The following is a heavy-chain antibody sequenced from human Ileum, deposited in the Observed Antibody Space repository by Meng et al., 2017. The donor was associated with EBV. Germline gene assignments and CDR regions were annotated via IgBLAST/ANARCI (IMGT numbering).Heavy chain of an antibody. Sequence: GQLVESGGGLVQPGGSLRPSCAVSGFTFSSYWMHWVRQAPGKGLVWVSRITSDGSSTTYADSVKGRFTISRDNAKNTLYLQMNSLRAEDTAVYYCARVLDGSSPGYVYWGQGTLVTVSS. V-gene: IGHV3-74*01. CDR1: GFTFSSYW. J-gene: IGHJ4*02. CDR2: ITSDGSST. D-gene: IGHD6-6*01. CDR3: ARVLDGSSPGYVY.